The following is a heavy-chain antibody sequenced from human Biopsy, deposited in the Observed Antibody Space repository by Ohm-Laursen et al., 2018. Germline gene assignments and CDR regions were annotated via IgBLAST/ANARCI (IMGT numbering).Heavy chain of an antibody. J-gene: IGHJ6*02. V-gene: IGHV3-21*01. Sequence: SLRLSCSASGFSVSSYDMNWVRQAPGKGLEWISYISETSSHIYDADSVRGRFTVARDIDKNSLYLQLNSMRVEDTAVYYCGGEASRRAREGGMDVWGQGTTVTVSS. D-gene: IGHD6-6*01. CDR1: GFSVSSYD. CDR2: ISETSSHI. CDR3: GGEASRRAREGGMDV.